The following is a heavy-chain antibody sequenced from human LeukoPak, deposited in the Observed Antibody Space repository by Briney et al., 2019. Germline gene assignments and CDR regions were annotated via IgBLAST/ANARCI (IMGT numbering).Heavy chain of an antibody. CDR1: GGSISSGGYS. J-gene: IGHJ3*02. CDR3: ARGTMVRGVADAFDI. D-gene: IGHD3-10*01. Sequence: SQTLPLTCAVSGGSISSGGYSWSWIRQPPGKGLEWIGYIYHSGSTYYNPSLKSRVTISVDRSKNQFSLEPSSVTAADTAVYYCARGTMVRGVADAFDIWGQGTMVTVSS. CDR2: IYHSGST. V-gene: IGHV4-30-2*01.